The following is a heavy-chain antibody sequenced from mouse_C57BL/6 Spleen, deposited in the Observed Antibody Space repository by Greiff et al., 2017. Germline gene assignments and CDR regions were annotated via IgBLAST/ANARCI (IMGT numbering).Heavy chain of an antibody. CDR1: GYTFTDYN. CDR3: AREGSYYGNYAWFAY. J-gene: IGHJ3*01. D-gene: IGHD2-1*01. Sequence: EVQLQQSGPELVKPGASVKMSCKASGYTFTDYNMHWVKQSHGKSLEWIGYINPNNGGTSYNQKFKGKATLTVNKSSSTAYMELRSLTSEDSAVYYCAREGSYYGNYAWFAYWGQGTLVTVSA. CDR2: INPNNGGT. V-gene: IGHV1-22*01.